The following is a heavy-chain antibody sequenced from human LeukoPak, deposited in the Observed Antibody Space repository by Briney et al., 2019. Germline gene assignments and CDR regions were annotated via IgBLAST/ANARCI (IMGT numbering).Heavy chain of an antibody. CDR3: TRDLNSGGSC. CDR1: GFTVSSSY. V-gene: IGHV3-53*01. Sequence: GGSLRLTCAASGFTVSSSYMSWVRQAPGKGLEWVSVIHSGGKTYYADSVKGRFSISRDNSKNTLYLQMNSLRAQDTAVYYCTRDLNSGGSCWGQGALVTVSS. J-gene: IGHJ4*02. CDR2: IHSGGKT. D-gene: IGHD2-15*01.